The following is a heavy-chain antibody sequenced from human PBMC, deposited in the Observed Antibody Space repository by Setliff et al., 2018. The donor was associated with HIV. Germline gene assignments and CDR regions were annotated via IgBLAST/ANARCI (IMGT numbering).Heavy chain of an antibody. D-gene: IGHD3-22*01. CDR3: ARGALSLTMTKLLSFFDS. CDR1: GESFSTYF. J-gene: IGHJ4*02. V-gene: IGHV4-34*01. Sequence: PSETLSLTCAVYGESFSTYFWNWIRQPPGKGLEWIGQINHSGNTNYNPSLKIRVTISVVTSKSHFSLKMTSVTAADTAIYYCARGALSLTMTKLLSFFDSWGQGTQVTVSS. CDR2: INHSGNT.